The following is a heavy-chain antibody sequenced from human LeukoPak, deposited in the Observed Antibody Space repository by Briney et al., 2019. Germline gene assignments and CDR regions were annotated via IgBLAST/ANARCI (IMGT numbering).Heavy chain of an antibody. J-gene: IGHJ4*02. V-gene: IGHV3-23*01. CDR2: ISSSAGST. D-gene: IGHD5-18*01. CDR3: AKGSGRGYSYGLEY. CDR1: GFTFSSYG. Sequence: GGSLRLSCVASGFTFSSYGMTWVRQAPGKGPERVSVISSSAGSTYYADSVKGRFTISRDNSKNTLYLQMNSLRAEDTAVYYCAKGSGRGYSYGLEYWGQGTLVTVSS.